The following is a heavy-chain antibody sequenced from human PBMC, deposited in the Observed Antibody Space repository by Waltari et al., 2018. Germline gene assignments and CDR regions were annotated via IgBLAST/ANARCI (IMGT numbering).Heavy chain of an antibody. CDR3: ARDLGAMKVTSALEI. D-gene: IGHD3-10*01. V-gene: IGHV1-69*05. J-gene: IGHJ3*02. CDR1: GGIFTHYA. CDR2: IIPIFGTA. Sequence: QVQLVQSGAEVKRPGSSVKVSCRASGGIFTHYAISWVRQAPGQGLEWMGGIIPIFGTANSAQKFQGRLTITSDESTSTAYMELSSLRPEDTAVYFCARDLGAMKVTSALEIWGQGTRVTVSS.